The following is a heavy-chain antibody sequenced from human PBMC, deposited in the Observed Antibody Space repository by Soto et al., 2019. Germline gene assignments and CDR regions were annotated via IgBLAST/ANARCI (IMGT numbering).Heavy chain of an antibody. Sequence: QVQLVQSGAEVKKPGSSVKVSCKASGGTFSSYAISWVRQAPGQGLEWMGGIIPIFGTANYAQKFQGRVTITADESTSPAYMELSSLRSEDPAVYYFARTSQGAAAGSEYYFDCWGQGTLVTVSS. CDR1: GGTFSSYA. J-gene: IGHJ4*02. CDR3: ARTSQGAAAGSEYYFDC. V-gene: IGHV1-69*12. D-gene: IGHD6-13*01. CDR2: IIPIFGTA.